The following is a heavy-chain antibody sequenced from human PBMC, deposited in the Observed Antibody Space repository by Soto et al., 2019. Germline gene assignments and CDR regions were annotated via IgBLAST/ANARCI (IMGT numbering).Heavy chain of an antibody. V-gene: IGHV3-23*01. Sequence: HPGGSLRLSCAASGFTFSTYAMNWVRQAPGKGLEWVSAISASGGNAYYADSVKGRFTISRDNSMNALYLQMISLRIEDTAVYYCAHPRGYGVFDAYDIWGQGTMVTVSS. D-gene: IGHD4-17*01. CDR1: GFTFSTYA. CDR2: ISASGGNA. CDR3: AHPRGYGVFDAYDI. J-gene: IGHJ3*02.